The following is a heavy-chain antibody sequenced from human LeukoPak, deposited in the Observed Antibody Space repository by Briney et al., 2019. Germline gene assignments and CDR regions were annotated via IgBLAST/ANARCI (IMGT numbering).Heavy chain of an antibody. Sequence: GESLKISCKGSGYSFPNYWIGWVRQMPGKGLEWMGIIYPGDSETKNSPSFQGQVTMSADKSISTAYLQWSSLKASDTAIYYCARLGLGSGSSCDYWGQGTLVIVSS. CDR2: IYPGDSET. V-gene: IGHV5-51*01. D-gene: IGHD3-10*01. CDR1: GYSFPNYW. J-gene: IGHJ4*02. CDR3: ARLGLGSGSSCDY.